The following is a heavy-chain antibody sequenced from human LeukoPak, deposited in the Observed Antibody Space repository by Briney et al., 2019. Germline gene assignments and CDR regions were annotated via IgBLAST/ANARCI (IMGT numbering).Heavy chain of an antibody. CDR2: LSFDGSNK. J-gene: IGHJ4*02. D-gene: IGHD6-19*01. V-gene: IGHV3-30-3*01. Sequence: PGGSLRLSCAASGFAFSSYAMHWVRQAPGKALEWVSVLSFDGSNKYYADSVRGRFTISRDDSKKTLYLQMNSLRAEDTAVYYCARGDVAGTLQSPFGYWGQGTLVTVSS. CDR1: GFAFSSYA. CDR3: ARGDVAGTLQSPFGY.